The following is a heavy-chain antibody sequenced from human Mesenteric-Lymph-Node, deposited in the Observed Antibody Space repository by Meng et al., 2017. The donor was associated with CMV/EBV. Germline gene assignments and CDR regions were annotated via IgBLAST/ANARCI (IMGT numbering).Heavy chain of an antibody. Sequence: SCKAAEYSFTTFALHWVRQAHGERLEWMGWINTNTGNQTYAQGFTGRFVFSLDTSVSTAYLQISSLKAEDTAVYYCARGFGVATIFYWGQGTLVTVSS. CDR3: ARGFGVATIFY. CDR1: EYSFTTFA. V-gene: IGHV7-4-1*02. CDR2: INTNTGNQ. D-gene: IGHD5-12*01. J-gene: IGHJ4*02.